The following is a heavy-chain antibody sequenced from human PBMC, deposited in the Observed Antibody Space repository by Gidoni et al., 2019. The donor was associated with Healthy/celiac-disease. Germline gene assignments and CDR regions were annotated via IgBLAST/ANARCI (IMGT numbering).Heavy chain of an antibody. V-gene: IGHV3-23*01. CDR3: AKNPLGWFDP. J-gene: IGHJ5*02. CDR2: ISGSGGST. Sequence: EVQLLASVGGVVQPGGSLRLSCAASGFTFSSYAMSWVRQAPGKGLEGVSAISGSGGSTYYADPVKGRFTISRDNSKNTLYLQMNSLRAEDTAVYYCAKNPLGWFDPWGQGTLVTVSS. CDR1: GFTFSSYA.